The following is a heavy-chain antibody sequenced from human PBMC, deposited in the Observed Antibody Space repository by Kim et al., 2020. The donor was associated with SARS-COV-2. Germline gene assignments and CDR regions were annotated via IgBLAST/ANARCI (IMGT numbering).Heavy chain of an antibody. CDR2: INAGNGNT. J-gene: IGHJ4*02. CDR3: AREGSQLWFGELFDY. Sequence: ASVKVSCKASGYTFTSYAMHWVRQAPGQRLEWMGWINAGNGNTKYSQKFQGRVTITRETSASTAYMELSSLRSEDTAVYYCAREGSQLWFGELFDYWGQGTLVTVSS. V-gene: IGHV1-3*01. D-gene: IGHD3-10*01. CDR1: GYTFTSYA.